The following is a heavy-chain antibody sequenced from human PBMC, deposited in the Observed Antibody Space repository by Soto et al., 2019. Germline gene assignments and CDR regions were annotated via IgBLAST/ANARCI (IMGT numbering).Heavy chain of an antibody. Sequence: SETLSLTCAVYGGSFSGYYWSWIRQPPGKGLEWIGEINHSGSTNYNPSLKSRVTISVDTSKNQSSLKLSSVTAADTAVYYCARGSRRCSSTSCYYYYYYMDVWGKGTTVTVSS. D-gene: IGHD2-2*01. J-gene: IGHJ6*03. CDR3: ARGSRRCSSTSCYYYYYYMDV. V-gene: IGHV4-34*01. CDR1: GGSFSGYY. CDR2: INHSGST.